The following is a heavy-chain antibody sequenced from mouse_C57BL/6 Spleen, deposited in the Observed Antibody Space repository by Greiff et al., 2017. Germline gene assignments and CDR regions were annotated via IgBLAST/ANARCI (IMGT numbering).Heavy chain of an antibody. CDR3: AKEIPIYYYGSSYGAMDY. D-gene: IGHD1-1*01. J-gene: IGHJ4*01. V-gene: IGHV2-5*01. CDR1: GFSLTSYG. CDR2: IWRGGSS. Sequence: VQLQQSGPGLVQPSQSLSITCTVSGFSLTSYGVHWVRQSPGKGLEWLGVIWRGGSSDYNAAFMSRLSITKDNSKSQVFFKMNSLQADDTAIYYCAKEIPIYYYGSSYGAMDYWGQGTSVTVSS.